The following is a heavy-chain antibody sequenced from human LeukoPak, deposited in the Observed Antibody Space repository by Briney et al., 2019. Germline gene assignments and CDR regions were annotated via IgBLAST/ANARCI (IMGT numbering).Heavy chain of an antibody. J-gene: IGHJ4*02. CDR2: ISSSSSYI. Sequence: GGSLRLSCAASGFTFSSYSMNWVRQAPGKGLEWVSSISSSSSYIYYADSVEGRFTISRDNAKNSLYLQMNSLRAEDTAVYYCARGDRSYGDIDYWGQGTLVTVSS. D-gene: IGHD4-17*01. CDR1: GFTFSSYS. V-gene: IGHV3-21*01. CDR3: ARGDRSYGDIDY.